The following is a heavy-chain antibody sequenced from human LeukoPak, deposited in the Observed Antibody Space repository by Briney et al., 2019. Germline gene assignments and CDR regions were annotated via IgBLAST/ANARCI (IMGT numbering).Heavy chain of an antibody. CDR1: GGTFSSYT. Sequence: AASVKVSCKASGGTFSSYTISWVRQAPGQGLEWMGRIIPILGIANYAQKFQGRVTITADKSTSTAYMELSSLRSEDTAVYYCASDPHRKWELPPWGGYWGQGTLVTVSS. CDR2: IIPILGIA. V-gene: IGHV1-69*02. D-gene: IGHD1-26*01. J-gene: IGHJ4*02. CDR3: ASDPHRKWELPPWGGY.